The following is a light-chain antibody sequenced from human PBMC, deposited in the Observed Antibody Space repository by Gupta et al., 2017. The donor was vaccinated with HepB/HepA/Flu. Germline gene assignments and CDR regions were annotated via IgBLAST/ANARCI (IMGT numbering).Light chain of an antibody. CDR2: DAA. V-gene: IGKV3-11*01. Sequence: EVVLTQSPATLSLSPRERTTLSCRASQSISSYLAWYQQRPGQPPRLLIYDAAHRATGIAARFCGGGCGKNVSLTNSSREQEDFACYYYQQHCNCPPFTFGQGTRLEIK. J-gene: IGKJ5*01. CDR1: QSISSY. CDR3: QQHCNCPPFT.